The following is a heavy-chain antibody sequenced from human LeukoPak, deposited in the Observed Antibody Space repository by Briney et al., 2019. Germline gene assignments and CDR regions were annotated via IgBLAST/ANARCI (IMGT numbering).Heavy chain of an antibody. CDR1: GFTFSSYS. Sequence: GGSLRPSCAASGFTFSSYSMNWVRQAPGKGLEWVSSISSSSSYIYYADSVKGRFTISRDNSKNTLFLQMNSLRTEDTAVYFCARWGNDYSQFDSWGRGTLVTVS. J-gene: IGHJ4*02. V-gene: IGHV3-21*04. CDR2: ISSSSSYI. CDR3: ARWGNDYSQFDS. D-gene: IGHD4-11*01.